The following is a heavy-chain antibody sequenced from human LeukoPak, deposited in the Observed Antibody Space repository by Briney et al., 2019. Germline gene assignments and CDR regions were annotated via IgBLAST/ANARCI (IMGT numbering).Heavy chain of an antibody. CDR1: GDSISSYY. Sequence: PSETLSLTCTVSGDSISSYYWSWIRQPPGKGPEWIGCIYYSGSTNYNPSLKSRVTISVDTSKNQFSLKLSAVTAADTAVYYGGRGDAAMVADHRGQGTLVTGSS. V-gene: IGHV4-59*01. D-gene: IGHD5-18*01. J-gene: IGHJ4*02. CDR2: IYYSGST. CDR3: GRGDAAMVADH.